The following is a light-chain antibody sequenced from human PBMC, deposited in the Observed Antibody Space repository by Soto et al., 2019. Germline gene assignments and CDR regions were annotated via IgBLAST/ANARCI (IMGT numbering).Light chain of an antibody. CDR3: MQALQTPS. Sequence: DIVMTQSPLSLPVTPGEPASISCRSSQSLLHSNGYNYLDWYLQKTGQSPQLLIYLGSNRASGVPDRFSRSGSGTDFTLTISRVEADDVGVYYCMQALQTPSFGGGTKVEIK. CDR1: QSLLHSNGYNY. CDR2: LGS. J-gene: IGKJ4*01. V-gene: IGKV2-28*01.